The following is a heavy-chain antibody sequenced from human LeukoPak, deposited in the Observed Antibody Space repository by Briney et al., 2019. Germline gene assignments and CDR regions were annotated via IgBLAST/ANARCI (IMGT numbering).Heavy chain of an antibody. CDR3: ARGSPVRRSDYFDY. J-gene: IGHJ4*02. V-gene: IGHV4-59*01. Sequence: PSETLSLTCTVSGGSISYYYWSWIRQPPGKGLEWIGYIYYSGDTNYNPSLKSRVTISVDTSKNQFFLKMSSVTTADTAVYYCARGSPVRRSDYFDYWGQGTLVAVSS. D-gene: IGHD3-3*01. CDR2: IYYSGDT. CDR1: GGSISYYY.